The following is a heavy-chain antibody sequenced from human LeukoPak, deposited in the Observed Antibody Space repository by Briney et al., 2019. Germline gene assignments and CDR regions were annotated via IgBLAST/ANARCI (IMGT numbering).Heavy chain of an antibody. CDR2: INCKSGAT. J-gene: IGHJ6*02. CDR3: ARAPPSLLWFGELLYRGYGMDV. Sequence: ASVKVSCKASEYTFTDYYIHWMRQAPGQGLEWMGWINCKSGATSYAQKFRGRVTMTKDRPIRTAYMELSRLKSDDTAVYYCARAPPSLLWFGELLYRGYGMDVWGQGTTVTVSS. D-gene: IGHD3-10*01. V-gene: IGHV1-2*02. CDR1: EYTFTDYY.